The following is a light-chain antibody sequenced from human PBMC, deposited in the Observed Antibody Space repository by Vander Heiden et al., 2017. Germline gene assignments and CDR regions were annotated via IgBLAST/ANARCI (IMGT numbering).Light chain of an antibody. Sequence: DIHTTQSPSSLSASVGDRVTITRRASQSISSYLIWYQQKRGKAPKLLIYAASSLQSGVPSRFSGSGSGTDFTLTISSLQPEDFATYYCQQSYSTPLFTFGHGTKVDIK. CDR3: QQSYSTPLFT. CDR2: AAS. J-gene: IGKJ3*01. V-gene: IGKV1-39*01. CDR1: QSISSY.